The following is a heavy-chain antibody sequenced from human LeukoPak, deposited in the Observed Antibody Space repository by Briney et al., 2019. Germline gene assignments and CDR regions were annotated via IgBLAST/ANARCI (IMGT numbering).Heavy chain of an antibody. CDR3: AKSHSYYYDSSGYYFDY. Sequence: TGVSLRLSCAASGFTFSSYAMSWVRQAPGKGLEWVSAISGSGGSTYYADSVKGRFTISRDNSKNTLYLQMNSLRAEDTAVYYCAKSHSYYYDSSGYYFDYWGQGTLVTVSS. V-gene: IGHV3-23*01. CDR2: ISGSGGST. CDR1: GFTFSSYA. D-gene: IGHD3-22*01. J-gene: IGHJ4*02.